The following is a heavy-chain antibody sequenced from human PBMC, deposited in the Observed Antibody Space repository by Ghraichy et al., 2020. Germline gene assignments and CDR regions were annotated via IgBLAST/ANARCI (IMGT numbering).Heavy chain of an antibody. CDR3: ARSHYDILTGYYPRFDP. V-gene: IGHV4-30-4*01. J-gene: IGHJ5*02. CDR1: GGSISSGDYY. Sequence: TLSLTCTVSGGSISSGDYYWSWIRQPPGKGLEWIGYIYYSGSTYYNPSLKSRVTISVDTSKNQFSLKLSSVTAADTAVYYCARSHYDILTGYYPRFDPWGQGTLVTVSS. D-gene: IGHD3-9*01. CDR2: IYYSGST.